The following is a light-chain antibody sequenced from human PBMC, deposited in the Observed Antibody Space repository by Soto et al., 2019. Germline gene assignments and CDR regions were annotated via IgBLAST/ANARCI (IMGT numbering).Light chain of an antibody. CDR3: QQSYSTPWT. Sequence: DIQMAQSPSSLSASVGDTITITCRASRNINTYLNWYQQKPGKAPKLLIFGASSLQSGVPSRFSGSGSRTDFTLTINSLQPEDFATYYCQQSYSTPWTFGGGTKVEIK. J-gene: IGKJ4*01. V-gene: IGKV1-39*01. CDR2: GAS. CDR1: RNINTY.